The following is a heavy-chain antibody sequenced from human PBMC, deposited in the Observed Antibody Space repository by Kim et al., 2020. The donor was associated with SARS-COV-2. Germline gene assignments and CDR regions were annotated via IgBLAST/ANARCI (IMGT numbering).Heavy chain of an antibody. V-gene: IGHV3-21*01. Sequence: VKGRFTISRDNAKNSLYLQMNSLRAEDTAVYYCARDTVFGGVLYYYGMDVWGQGTTVTVSS. D-gene: IGHD3-3*01. CDR3: ARDTVFGGVLYYYGMDV. J-gene: IGHJ6*02.